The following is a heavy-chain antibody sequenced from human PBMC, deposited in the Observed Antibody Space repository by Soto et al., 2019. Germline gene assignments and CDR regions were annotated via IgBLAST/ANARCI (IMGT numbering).Heavy chain of an antibody. CDR2: ISYDGSNK. CDR3: AKPFSVDPNY. CDR1: GFTFSSYG. Sequence: PGGSLRLSCAASGFTFSSYGMHWVRQAPGKGLEWVAVISYDGSNKYYADSVKGRFTISRDNSKNTLYLQMNSLRAEDTAVYSCAKPFSVDPNYWGQGTLVTVSS. D-gene: IGHD3-3*01. J-gene: IGHJ4*02. V-gene: IGHV3-30*18.